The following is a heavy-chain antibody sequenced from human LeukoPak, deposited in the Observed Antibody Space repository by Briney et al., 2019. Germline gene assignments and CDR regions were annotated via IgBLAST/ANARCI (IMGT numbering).Heavy chain of an antibody. CDR3: AKDAQRGFDYSNSLEY. D-gene: IGHD4-11*01. CDR2: IWNDGSNR. Sequence: GGSLRLSCVASGFTFSHYGMRWVRQAPGKGLEWVAVIWNDGSNRYYADSVKGRFTISRDNSKNTVYLQMNSLRAADTSVYYCAKDAQRGFDYSNSLEYWGQGTLVTVSS. J-gene: IGHJ4*02. V-gene: IGHV3-33*06. CDR1: GFTFSHYG.